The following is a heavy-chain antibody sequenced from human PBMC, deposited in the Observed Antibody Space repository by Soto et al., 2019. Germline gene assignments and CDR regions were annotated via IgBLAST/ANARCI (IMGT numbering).Heavy chain of an antibody. CDR3: ASCPHDILTGSCRRRWFDP. CDR2: IIPIFGTA. J-gene: IGHJ5*02. D-gene: IGHD3-9*01. CDR1: GGTFSSYA. V-gene: IGHV1-69*06. Sequence: ASVKVSCKASGGTFSSYAISWVRQAPGQGLEWVGGIIPIFGTANYAQKFQGRVTITADKSTSTAYMELSSLRSEDTAVYYCASCPHDILTGSCRRRWFDPWGQGTLVTVSS.